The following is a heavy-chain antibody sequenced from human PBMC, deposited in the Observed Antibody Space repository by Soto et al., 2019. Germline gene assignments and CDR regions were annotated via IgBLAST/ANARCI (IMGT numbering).Heavy chain of an antibody. J-gene: IGHJ4*02. CDR3: ERHGAIYSNSWYDFDY. D-gene: IGHD6-13*01. Sequence: SETLSLTCAVYGGSFSGYYWSWIRQPPGKGLEWIGEINHSGSTNYNPSLKSRVTISVDMSQNQFSLKLTSVTAADTAVYYCERHGAIYSNSWYDFDYWGQGTLVTVSS. CDR1: GGSFSGYY. CDR2: INHSGST. V-gene: IGHV4-34*01.